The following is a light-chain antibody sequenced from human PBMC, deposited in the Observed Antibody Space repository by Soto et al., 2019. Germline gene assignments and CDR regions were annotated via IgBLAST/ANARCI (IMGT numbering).Light chain of an antibody. CDR1: QSVSSNY. CDR3: QRYGTSLPLT. Sequence: EIVLTQSPGTLSLSPGDRATLSCRARQSVSSNYLAWYQQKPGQAPRLLIYGASSRATGIPDRFSGSGSGTDFTLTISRLEPEDFAVYYCQRYGTSLPLTFGGGTRWIS. J-gene: IGKJ4*01. V-gene: IGKV3-20*01. CDR2: GAS.